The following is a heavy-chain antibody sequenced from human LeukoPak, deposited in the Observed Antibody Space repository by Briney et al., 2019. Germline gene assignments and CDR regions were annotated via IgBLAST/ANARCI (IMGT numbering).Heavy chain of an antibody. D-gene: IGHD1-26*01. CDR1: GFTFSSFE. J-gene: IGHJ3*02. CDR3: ARSYRGSPPRKVAFDI. CDR2: INSYGNIT. Sequence: PGGSLRLSCAASGFTFSSFEMNWVRQAPGKGLEWVSHINSYGNITYYVDSVKGRFTISRDNAKYSLYLQMNSLRAEDTAVYYCARSYRGSPPRKVAFDIWGQGTMVTVSS. V-gene: IGHV3-48*03.